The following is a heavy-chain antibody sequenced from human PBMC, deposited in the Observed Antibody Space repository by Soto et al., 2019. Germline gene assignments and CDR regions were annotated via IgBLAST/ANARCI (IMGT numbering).Heavy chain of an antibody. J-gene: IGHJ4*02. CDR2: INSGGS. CDR3: ARGHGRLEPVY. D-gene: IGHD1-1*01. CDR1: GFTFSSYG. V-gene: IGHV3-74*03. Sequence: GGSLRLSCAASGFTFSSYGMHWVRQAPGKGLVFVSGINSGGSVYADSVKGRFTISRDTAKNTLYLDMNSLRVEDTAVYYCARGHGRLEPVYWGQGALVTVSS.